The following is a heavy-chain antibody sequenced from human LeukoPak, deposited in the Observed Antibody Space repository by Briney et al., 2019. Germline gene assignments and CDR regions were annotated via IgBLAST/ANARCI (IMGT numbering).Heavy chain of an antibody. CDR2: IKQDGREK. V-gene: IGHV3-7*01. CDR3: AREYCSGGSCSDAFDI. D-gene: IGHD2-15*01. CDR1: GFTFSSYE. J-gene: IGHJ3*02. Sequence: GGSLRLSCAASGFTFSSYEMNWVRQAPGKGLEWVANIKQDGREKYYVDSVKGRFTISRDNAKNSLYLQMNSLRAEDTAVYYCAREYCSGGSCSDAFDIWGQGTMVTVSS.